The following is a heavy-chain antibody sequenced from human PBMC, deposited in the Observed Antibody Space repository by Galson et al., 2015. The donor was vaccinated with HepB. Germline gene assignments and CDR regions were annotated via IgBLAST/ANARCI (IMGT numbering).Heavy chain of an antibody. CDR2: INPNSGGT. D-gene: IGHD3-3*01. Sequence: SVKVSCKASGYTFTGYYMHWVRQAPGQGLEWMGWINPNSGGTNYAQKFQGRVTMTRDTSISTAYMELSRLRSDDTAVYYCARDQGILSNYDFWSGYNDPANAFDIWGQGTMVAVSS. CDR3: ARDQGILSNYDFWSGYNDPANAFDI. J-gene: IGHJ3*02. CDR1: GYTFTGYY. V-gene: IGHV1-2*02.